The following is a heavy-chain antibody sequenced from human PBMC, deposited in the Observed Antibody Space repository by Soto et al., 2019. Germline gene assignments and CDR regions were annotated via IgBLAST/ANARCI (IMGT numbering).Heavy chain of an antibody. J-gene: IGHJ5*02. V-gene: IGHV4-30-2*05. D-gene: IGHD6-6*01. CDR2: IYYSGST. Sequence: SETLSLTCAVSGGSISSGGYSWSWIRQSPGKGLEWIGYIYYSGSTYYNPSLKSRVTISVDTSKNQFSLKLSSVTAADTAVYYCARERPDGARLDPWGQGTLVTVSS. CDR3: ARERPDGARLDP. CDR1: GGSISSGGYS.